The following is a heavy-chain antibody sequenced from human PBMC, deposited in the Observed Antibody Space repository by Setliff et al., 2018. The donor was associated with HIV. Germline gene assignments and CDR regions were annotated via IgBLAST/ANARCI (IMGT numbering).Heavy chain of an antibody. J-gene: IGHJ4*02. CDR2: IKEDGSER. CDR3: ACRVVAATEVDY. Sequence: ETLSLSCVASGFPFSNFWMSWVRQAPGKGLEWVANIKEDGSERYYVDSVKGRFTISRDNAKNSLYLQMNSLRAEDTAMYYCACRVVAATEVDYWGQGTLVTVSS. V-gene: IGHV3-7*05. CDR1: GFPFSNFW. D-gene: IGHD2-15*01.